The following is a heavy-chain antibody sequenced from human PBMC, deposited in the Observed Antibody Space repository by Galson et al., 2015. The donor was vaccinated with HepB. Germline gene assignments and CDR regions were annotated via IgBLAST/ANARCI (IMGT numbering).Heavy chain of an antibody. J-gene: IGHJ4*02. V-gene: IGHV3-23*01. CDR3: AKASVAGTRSGFDY. D-gene: IGHD6-19*01. CDR1: GFTFSSYG. CDR2: IIGSGATT. Sequence: SLRLSCAASGFTFSSYGMRWVRQAPGKGLEWFSSIIGSGATTYYADSVKGRFTMSRDNSKNTVYLQMNSLRADDTAVYYCAKASVAGTRSGFDYWGQGTLVTVSS.